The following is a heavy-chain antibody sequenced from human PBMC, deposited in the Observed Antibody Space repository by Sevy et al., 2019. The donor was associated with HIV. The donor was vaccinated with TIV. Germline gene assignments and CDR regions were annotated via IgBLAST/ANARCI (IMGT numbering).Heavy chain of an antibody. V-gene: IGHV3-21*06. D-gene: IGHD6-13*01. J-gene: IGHJ4*02. CDR3: TRARGGVAASGDY. CDR1: GFTFSTYS. CDR2: ISSRSSHI. Sequence: GESLISCAASGFTFSTYSMNWVRQAPGKGLEWVSSISSRSSHIYYADSVKGRFTVSRDNAKNSVYLQMNSLRAEDTAMYYCTRARGGVAASGDYWGQGTLVTVSS.